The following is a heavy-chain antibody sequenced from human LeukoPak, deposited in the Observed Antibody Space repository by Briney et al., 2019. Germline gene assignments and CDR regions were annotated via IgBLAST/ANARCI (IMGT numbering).Heavy chain of an antibody. CDR3: AREYEGGVDY. J-gene: IGHJ4*02. CDR1: GFTFSIYW. CDR2: IKKDGSEK. V-gene: IGHV3-7*05. Sequence: PGGSLRLSCAGSGFTFSIYWMSWVRQAPGKGLEWVANIKKDGSEKYHADSVKGRFSISRDNAKNSLYLQMNSLRVEDTAVYYCAREYEGGVDYWGRGTLVTVSS. D-gene: IGHD2-8*01.